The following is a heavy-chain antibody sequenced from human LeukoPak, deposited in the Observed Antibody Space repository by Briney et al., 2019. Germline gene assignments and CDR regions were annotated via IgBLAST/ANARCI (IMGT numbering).Heavy chain of an antibody. Sequence: GGSLRLSCAASGFTFSSYSMNWVRQAPGKGLEWVSSISSSSSYIYYADSVKGRFTISRDNSKNTLYLQMNSLRAEDTAVYYCARGPYCSSTSCYNYYYGMDVWGQGTTVTVSS. CDR1: GFTFSSYS. J-gene: IGHJ6*02. V-gene: IGHV3-21*01. D-gene: IGHD2-2*01. CDR3: ARGPYCSSTSCYNYYYGMDV. CDR2: ISSSSSYI.